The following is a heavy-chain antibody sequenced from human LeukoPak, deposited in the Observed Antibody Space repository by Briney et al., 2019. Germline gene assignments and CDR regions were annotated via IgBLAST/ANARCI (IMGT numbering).Heavy chain of an antibody. CDR2: ILFDVTNK. CDR3: ASPGGGNYLKSFDY. Sequence: ILFDVTNKSYADSVKGRFTTSRDNSNNTMYMQMNSLRAEGTSMYFCASPGGGNYLKSFDYWGQGTLVTVSS. J-gene: IGHJ4*02. V-gene: IGHV3-30*05. D-gene: IGHD1-7*01.